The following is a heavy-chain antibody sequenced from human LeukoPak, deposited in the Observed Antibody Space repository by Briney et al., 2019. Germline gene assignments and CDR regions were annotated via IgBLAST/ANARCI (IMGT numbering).Heavy chain of an antibody. J-gene: IGHJ3*02. V-gene: IGHV3-23*01. CDR3: AREKYSSSWPDAFDI. D-gene: IGHD6-13*01. CDR1: GFTFSSSA. Sequence: GGSLRLSCAASGFTFSSSAMSWVRQAPGKGLEWVSAISGSGGTTYYADSVKGRFTISRDNSKNTLYLQMNSLRAEDTAVYYCAREKYSSSWPDAFDIWGQGTMVTVSS. CDR2: ISGSGGTT.